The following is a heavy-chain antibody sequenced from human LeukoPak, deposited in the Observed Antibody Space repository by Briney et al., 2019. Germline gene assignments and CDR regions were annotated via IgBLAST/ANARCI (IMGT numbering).Heavy chain of an antibody. CDR2: IGSDGNEK. CDR1: GFTFSTYG. V-gene: IGHV3-30*02. CDR3: AQDRGRRGFFDY. J-gene: IGHJ4*02. D-gene: IGHD3-22*01. Sequence: PGGSLRLSCAASGFTFSTYGMQWVRQAPGKGLEWVTFIGSDGNEKYYADSVKGRFTISRDNSRSTLYLQMNSLRVEDTAVYYCAQDRGRRGFFDYWGQGTLVTVSS.